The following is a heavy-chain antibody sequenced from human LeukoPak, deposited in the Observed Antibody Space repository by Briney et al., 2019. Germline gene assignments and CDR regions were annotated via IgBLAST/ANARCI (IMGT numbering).Heavy chain of an antibody. CDR3: ARGYCTNAVCSLGPTQA. CDR1: GGSISSSSYY. J-gene: IGHJ4*02. Sequence: SETLSLTCTVSGGSISSSSYYWGWIRQPPGKGLEWIGSIYYSGSTYYNPSLKSRVTISVDTSKNQFSLKLSSVTAADTAVYYCARGYCTNAVCSLGPTQAWDQGTLVTVSS. V-gene: IGHV4-39*07. D-gene: IGHD2-8*01. CDR2: IYYSGST.